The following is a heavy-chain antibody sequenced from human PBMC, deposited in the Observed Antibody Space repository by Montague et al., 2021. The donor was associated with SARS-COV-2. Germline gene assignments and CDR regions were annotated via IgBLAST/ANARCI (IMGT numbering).Heavy chain of an antibody. CDR2: ISGSGSST. CDR3: ASRPGEPYYYAY. V-gene: IGHV3-23*01. J-gene: IGHJ4*02. D-gene: IGHD1-14*01. CDR1: GFPLRSYG. Sequence: SLSLSCSVSGFPLRSYGMTWVRQAPGKGLEWVSAISGSGSSTYYPDSVKGRFTISRDRSRNTLYLQMNSLRVEDTAVYYCASRPGEPYYYAYWGPGALVTVSS.